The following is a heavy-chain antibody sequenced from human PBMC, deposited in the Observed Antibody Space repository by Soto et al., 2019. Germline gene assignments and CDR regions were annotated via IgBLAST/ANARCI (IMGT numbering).Heavy chain of an antibody. J-gene: IGHJ4*02. CDR2: IYYSGST. CDR3: AREEALIVVPTGGIDYSFDY. CDR1: RGSISSGDHY. Sequence: SETLSLTCTVSRGSISSGDHYWTWLRQPPGKGLEWIGYIYYSGSTYYNPSLKSRVAISVDTSKNQFSLTLTSVTAADTAVYYCAREEALIVVPTGGIDYSFDYWGQGTLVTSPQ. D-gene: IGHD3-22*01. V-gene: IGHV4-30-4*01.